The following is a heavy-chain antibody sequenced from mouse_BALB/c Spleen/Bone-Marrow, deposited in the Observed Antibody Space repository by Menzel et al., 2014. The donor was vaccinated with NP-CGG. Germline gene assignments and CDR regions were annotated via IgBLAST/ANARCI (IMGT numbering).Heavy chain of an antibody. Sequence: EVQRVESGGGLVQPGESLKLSCAASGFDFSRYWMSWVRQAPGKGLEWIGEINPDSSTINYTPSLKDKFIISRDNAKNTLYLQMSKVRSEDTALYYCARQGYYGYSDYWGQGTTLTVSS. CDR3: ARQGYYGYSDY. CDR2: INPDSSTI. V-gene: IGHV4-1*02. J-gene: IGHJ2*01. CDR1: GFDFSRYW. D-gene: IGHD1-2*01.